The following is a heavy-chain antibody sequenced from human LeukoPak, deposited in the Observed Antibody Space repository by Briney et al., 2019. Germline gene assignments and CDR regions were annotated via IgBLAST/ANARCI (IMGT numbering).Heavy chain of an antibody. V-gene: IGHV3-53*01. J-gene: IGHJ4*02. CDR2: RQPGNVS. CDR1: GFSVSANH. Sequence: GGSLRLSCAVSGFSVSANHVAWVRQAPGKGLDWVSVRQPGNVSYYGDSVNGRFTTSIDSSKNTLYLQMNSLTSENTALYYCARERDYDTNFASWGQGTPVIVSS. D-gene: IGHD3-22*01. CDR3: ARERDYDTNFAS.